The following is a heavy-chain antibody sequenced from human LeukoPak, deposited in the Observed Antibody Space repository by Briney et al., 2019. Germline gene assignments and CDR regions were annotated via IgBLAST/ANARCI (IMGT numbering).Heavy chain of an antibody. CDR1: GFTSSSYD. J-gene: IGHJ6*02. CDR2: IGTAGDT. CDR3: ARAERGIAVAGTEYYYYYYGMDV. D-gene: IGHD6-19*01. V-gene: IGHV3-13*01. Sequence: GGSLRLSCAASGFTSSSYDMHWVRQATGKGLEWVSAIGTAGDTYYPGSVKGRFTISRGNAKNSLYLQMNSLRAGDTAVYYCARAERGIAVAGTEYYYYYYGMDVWGQGTTVTVSS.